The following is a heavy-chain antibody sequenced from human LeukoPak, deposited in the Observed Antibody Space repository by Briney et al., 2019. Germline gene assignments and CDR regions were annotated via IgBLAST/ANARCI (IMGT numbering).Heavy chain of an antibody. V-gene: IGHV3-33*06. CDR2: IWYDGSNK. Sequence: GGSLRLSCAASGFTFSSYGMHWVRQAPGKGLEWVAVIWYDGSNKYYADSVKGRFTISRDNSKNTLYLQMNSLRAEDAAVYYCANGYCSGGSCSYDAFDIWGQGTMVTVSS. CDR1: GFTFSSYG. CDR3: ANGYCSGGSCSYDAFDI. J-gene: IGHJ3*02. D-gene: IGHD2-15*01.